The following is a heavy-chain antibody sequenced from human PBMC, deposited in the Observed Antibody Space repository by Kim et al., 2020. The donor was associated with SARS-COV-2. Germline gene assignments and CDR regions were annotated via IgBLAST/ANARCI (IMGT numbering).Heavy chain of an antibody. J-gene: IGHJ4*02. CDR2: INHSGST. CDR1: GGSFSGYY. V-gene: IGHV4-34*01. Sequence: SETLSLTCAVYGGSFSGYYWSWIRQPPGKGLEWIGEINHSGSTNYNPSLKSRVTISVDTSKNQISLKLSSVTAADTAVYYCARARRGYYFDYWGQGTLVTVSS. CDR3: ARARRGYYFDY.